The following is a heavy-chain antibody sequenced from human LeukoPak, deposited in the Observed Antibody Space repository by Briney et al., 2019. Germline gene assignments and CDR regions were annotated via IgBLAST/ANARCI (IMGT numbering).Heavy chain of an antibody. J-gene: IGHJ4*02. CDR2: IIPIFGTA. CDR1: GGTFSSYA. V-gene: IGHV1-69*05. CDR3: ARESGYCSGGSCYNYDY. D-gene: IGHD2-15*01. Sequence: SVKVSCKASGGTFSSYAISWVRQAPGQGLEWMGGIIPIFGTANYAQKFQGRVTITTDESTSTAYMELSSLRSEDTAVYYCARESGYCSGGSCYNYDYWGQGTLVTVSS.